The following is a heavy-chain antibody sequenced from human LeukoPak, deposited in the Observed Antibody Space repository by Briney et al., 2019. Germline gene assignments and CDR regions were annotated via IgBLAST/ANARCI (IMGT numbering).Heavy chain of an antibody. V-gene: IGHV1-8*01. CDR3: ARRAVDNSYYYYMDV. J-gene: IGHJ6*03. CDR2: MNPHSGNT. Sequence: ASVKVSCKASGYTFANYDINWVRQASGQGLEWMGWMNPHSGNTGYAQKFQGRVTITRNTSISTAYMEVSSLRYEDTAVYYCARRAVDNSYYYYMDVWGKGTTVTVSS. CDR1: GYTFANYD. D-gene: IGHD6-19*01.